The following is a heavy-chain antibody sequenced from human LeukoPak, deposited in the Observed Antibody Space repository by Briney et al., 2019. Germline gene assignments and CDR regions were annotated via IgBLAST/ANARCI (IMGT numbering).Heavy chain of an antibody. J-gene: IGHJ4*02. CDR1: GGSISSSSYY. CDR3: ARRKAAAGTANLDY. D-gene: IGHD6-13*01. CDR2: INHSGST. V-gene: IGHV4-39*07. Sequence: PSETLSLTCTVSGGSISSSSYYWGWIRQPPGKGLEWIGEINHSGSTNYNPSLKSRVTISVDTSKNQFSLKLSSVTAADTAVYYCARRKAAAGTANLDYWGQGTLVTVSS.